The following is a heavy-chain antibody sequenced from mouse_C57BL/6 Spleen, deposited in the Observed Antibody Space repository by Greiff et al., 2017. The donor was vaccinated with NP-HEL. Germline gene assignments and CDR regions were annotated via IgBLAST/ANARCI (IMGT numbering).Heavy chain of an antibody. D-gene: IGHD2-3*01. CDR1: GFTFSSYA. J-gene: IGHJ4*01. Sequence: EVMLVESGGGLVKPGGSLKLSCAASGFTFSSYAMSWVRQTPEKRLEWVATISDGGSYTYYPDNVKGRFTISRDNAKNNLYLQMSHLKSEDTAMYYCARDLGYDGYDYYAMDYWGQGTSVTVSS. CDR3: ARDLGYDGYDYYAMDY. V-gene: IGHV5-4*01. CDR2: ISDGGSYT.